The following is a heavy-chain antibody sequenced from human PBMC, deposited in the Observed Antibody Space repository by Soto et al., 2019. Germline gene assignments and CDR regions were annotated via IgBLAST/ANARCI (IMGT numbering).Heavy chain of an antibody. D-gene: IGHD6-19*01. Sequence: GASVQVSCKACGNTFIAYYIHWVRQAPGQGLEWMGWINPTSGGIVYAQKFQGRVTMTRDTSISTVYMELSSLRSDDTAVYYCALWGYDILGYSSVSAFDPWGQGTLVTVSS. V-gene: IGHV1-2*02. CDR3: ALWGYDILGYSSVSAFDP. J-gene: IGHJ5*02. CDR2: INPTSGGI. CDR1: GNTFIAYY.